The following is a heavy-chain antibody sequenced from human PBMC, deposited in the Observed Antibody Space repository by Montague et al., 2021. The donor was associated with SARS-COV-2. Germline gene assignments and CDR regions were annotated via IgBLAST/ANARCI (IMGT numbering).Heavy chain of an antibody. D-gene: IGHD3-3*01. CDR2: INYSGST. Sequence: SKTLSLTYTVSGGSISSYYWSWIRQPPGKGLEWIGYINYSGSTNYNPSLKSRVTISVDTSKNQFSLKLSSVTAADTAVYYCARQRRYQLPITIFLVVMAYYFDIWGQGTMVTVSS. V-gene: IGHV4-59*08. J-gene: IGHJ3*02. CDR1: GGSISSYY. CDR3: ARQRRYQLPITIFLVVMAYYFDI.